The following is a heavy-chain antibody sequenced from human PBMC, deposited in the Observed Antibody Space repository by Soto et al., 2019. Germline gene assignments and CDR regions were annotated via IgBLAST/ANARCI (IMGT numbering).Heavy chain of an antibody. J-gene: IGHJ4*02. CDR3: ARDIGEMSAV. V-gene: IGHV3-21*06. CDR2: ISSSSSYI. D-gene: IGHD3-10*01. Sequence: GSLRLSCTGSGFTFSSSTMTWVRQGPGKGLEWVSSISSSSSYIYFADSLKGRFTISRDNAKNSLYLQMNSLRAEDTAVYYCARDIGEMSAVWGQGTQVTVSS. CDR1: GFTFSSST.